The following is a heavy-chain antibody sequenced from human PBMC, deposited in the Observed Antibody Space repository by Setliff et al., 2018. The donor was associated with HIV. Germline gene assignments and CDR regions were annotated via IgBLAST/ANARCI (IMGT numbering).Heavy chain of an antibody. V-gene: IGHV3-30*02. CDR3: ARVSPWFDP. CDR1: GFTFSGYG. CDR2: IQYDGSDK. Sequence: PGGSLRLSCAASGFTFSGYGMHWVRQAPGKGLEWVAFIQYDGSDKYYADSVKGRFTISRDNSKNTLYLQMNSLRGEDTAVYYCARVSPWFDPWGQGTLVTVSS. J-gene: IGHJ5*02.